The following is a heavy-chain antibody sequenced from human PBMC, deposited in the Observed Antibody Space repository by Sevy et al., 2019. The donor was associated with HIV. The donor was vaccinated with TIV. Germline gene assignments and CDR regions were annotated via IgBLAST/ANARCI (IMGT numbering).Heavy chain of an antibody. CDR1: GFTFSNYW. CDR2: IKNYGSST. CDR3: VRSCSSSGTCYGWFDP. V-gene: IGHV3-74*01. J-gene: IGHJ5*02. D-gene: IGHD2-15*01. Sequence: GGSLRLSCAASGFTFSNYWMHWVRQAPVKGLVWVSRIKNYGSSTNYADSVKGRFTISRDNAENTLYLQMNSLRPEDTAVYYCVRSCSSSGTCYGWFDPWGQGTLVTVSS.